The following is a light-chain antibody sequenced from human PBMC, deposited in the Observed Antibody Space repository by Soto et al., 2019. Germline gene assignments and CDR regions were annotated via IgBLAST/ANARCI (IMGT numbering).Light chain of an antibody. CDR2: VGTGGIVG. CDR3: GADHGDVSEFVYG. CDR1: SGYTNYK. V-gene: IGLV9-49*01. Sequence: QLVLTQPPSASASLGASVTLTCTLSSGYTNYKVDWYQQRPGKGPRFVMRVGTGGIVGSKGDGIPDRFSVLGSGPNRYLTIRNIQEEDAGDYHCGADHGDVSEFVYGFGTGTKLTVL. J-gene: IGLJ1*01.